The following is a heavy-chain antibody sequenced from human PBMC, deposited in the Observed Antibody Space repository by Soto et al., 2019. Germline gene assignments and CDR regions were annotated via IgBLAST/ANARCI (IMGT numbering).Heavy chain of an antibody. J-gene: IGHJ3*02. Sequence: EVQLVESGGGLVQPGGSLRLSCAASGFTFSRYWMSWVRQAPGKGLEWVGDIKQDGSGEYYVDSVKGRFTISRDNAKNSLYLQMRSLRAEDTALYYCARDPAGGGGGSFYIWGQGTMVTVSS. CDR1: GFTFSRYW. CDR2: IKQDGSGE. CDR3: ARDPAGGGGGSFYI. V-gene: IGHV3-7*01. D-gene: IGHD6-25*01.